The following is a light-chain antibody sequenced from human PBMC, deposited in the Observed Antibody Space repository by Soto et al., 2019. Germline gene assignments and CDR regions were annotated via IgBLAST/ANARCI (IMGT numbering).Light chain of an antibody. CDR1: QSVGSSY. V-gene: IGKV3-20*01. Sequence: EIVLTQSPGTVSLSLGERATISCRASQSVGSSYLAWYQKKPGEAPRLLIYGASNRATGVPATFSGSGSGTDFTLTISRLEPEDFAVYYCQLYGSSPLTFGGGTKVEIK. J-gene: IGKJ4*01. CDR2: GAS. CDR3: QLYGSSPLT.